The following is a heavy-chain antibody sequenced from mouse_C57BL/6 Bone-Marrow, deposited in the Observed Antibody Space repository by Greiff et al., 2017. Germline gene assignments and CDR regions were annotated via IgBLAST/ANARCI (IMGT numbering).Heavy chain of an antibody. V-gene: IGHV1-50*01. J-gene: IGHJ3*01. Sequence: VKLQQPGAELVKPGASVKLFCKASGYTFTSYWMQWVKQRPGQGLEWIGEIDPSDSYTNYNQKFKGKATLTVDTSSSTAYMQLSSLTSEDSAVYYCARGGYAFAYWGQGTLVTVSA. CDR1: GYTFTSYW. D-gene: IGHD2-2*01. CDR2: IDPSDSYT. CDR3: ARGGYAFAY.